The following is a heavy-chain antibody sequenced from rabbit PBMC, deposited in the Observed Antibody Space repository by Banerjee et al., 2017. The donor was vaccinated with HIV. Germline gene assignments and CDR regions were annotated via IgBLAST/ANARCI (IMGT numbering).Heavy chain of an antibody. Sequence: QEQLVESGGGLVQPGGSLKLSCKASGFDFSSYGVSWVRQAPGKGLEWIACINTSSGNTVYATWAKGRLTISKTSWTTVTLQMTSLTAADTATYFCARGNTAGGSGYNLWGPGTLVTVS. CDR2: INTSSGNT. CDR3: ARGNTAGGSGYNL. CDR1: GFDFSSYG. J-gene: IGHJ4*01. D-gene: IGHD8-1*01. V-gene: IGHV1S45*01.